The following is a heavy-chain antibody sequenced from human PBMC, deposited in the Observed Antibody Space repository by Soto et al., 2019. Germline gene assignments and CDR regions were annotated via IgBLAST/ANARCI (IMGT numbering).Heavy chain of an antibody. V-gene: IGHV4-34*01. D-gene: IGHD2-2*01. Sequence: SETLSLTCAVCGGSFSGYYWSWIRQPPGKGLEWIGEINHSGSTNYNPSLKSRVTISVDTSKNQFSLKLSSVTAADTAVYYCARVSSAEGPIVVVPGGDWFDPWGQGTLVTVSS. CDR1: GGSFSGYY. CDR3: ARVSSAEGPIVVVPGGDWFDP. CDR2: INHSGST. J-gene: IGHJ5*02.